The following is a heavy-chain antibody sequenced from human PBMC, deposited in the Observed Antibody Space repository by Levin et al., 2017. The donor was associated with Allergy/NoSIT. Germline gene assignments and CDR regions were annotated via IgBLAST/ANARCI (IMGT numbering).Heavy chain of an antibody. D-gene: IGHD6-13*01. CDR2: TYYRSKWYN. J-gene: IGHJ6*02. Sequence: TSETLSLTCAISGDSVSSNSAAWNWIRQSPSRGLEWLGRTYYRSKWYNDYAVSVKSRITINPDTSKNQFSLQLNSVTPEDTAVYYCARVWIAEDLDRGPRLYYYYGMDVWGQGTTVTVSS. CDR3: ARVWIAEDLDRGPRLYYYYGMDV. V-gene: IGHV6-1*01. CDR1: GDSVSSNSAA.